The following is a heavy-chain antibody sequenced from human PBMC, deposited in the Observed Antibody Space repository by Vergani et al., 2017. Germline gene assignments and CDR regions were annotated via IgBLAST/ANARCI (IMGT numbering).Heavy chain of an antibody. CDR1: GGPISSYY. V-gene: IGHV4-59*01. Sequence: QVQLQESGPGLVKPSETLPLTCTVSGGPISSYYWSWIRQPPGKGLEWIGYIYYSGSTNYNPSLKSRVTISVDTSKNQFSLKLSSVTAADTAVYYCARWSGAAGNWFDPWGQGTLVTVSS. D-gene: IGHD3-3*01. J-gene: IGHJ5*02. CDR3: ARWSGAAGNWFDP. CDR2: IYYSGST.